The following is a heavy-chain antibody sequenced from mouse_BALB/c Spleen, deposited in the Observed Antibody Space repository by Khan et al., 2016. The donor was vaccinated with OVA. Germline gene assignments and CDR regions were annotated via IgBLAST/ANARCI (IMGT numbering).Heavy chain of an antibody. D-gene: IGHD1-1*01. CDR3: ARSKYYGSGLYAMDY. Sequence: DLVKPGASVKLSCKASGYTFTSYWINWIKQRPGQGLEWIGHISPGSGNAYYNKIFTVKATLTVDTSSTTAYLQLTSLSSEDSAVYFWARSKYYGSGLYAMDYWGQGTAVTVSS. J-gene: IGHJ4*01. CDR1: GYTFTSYW. V-gene: IGHV1S41*01. CDR2: ISPGSGNA.